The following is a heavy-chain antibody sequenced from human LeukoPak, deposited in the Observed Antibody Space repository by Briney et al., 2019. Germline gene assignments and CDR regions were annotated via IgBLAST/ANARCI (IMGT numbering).Heavy chain of an antibody. V-gene: IGHV1-24*01. CDR2: FDPEDGET. Sequence: ASVRVSCKVSGYTLTELSMHWVRQAPGKGLEWMGGFDPEDGETIYAQKFQGRVTMTEDTSTDTAYMELSSLRSEDTAVYCCATDPYYYGSGSYLESLYYYYYGMDVWGQGTTVTVSS. J-gene: IGHJ6*02. CDR3: ATDPYYYGSGSYLESLYYYYYGMDV. D-gene: IGHD3-10*01. CDR1: GYTLTELS.